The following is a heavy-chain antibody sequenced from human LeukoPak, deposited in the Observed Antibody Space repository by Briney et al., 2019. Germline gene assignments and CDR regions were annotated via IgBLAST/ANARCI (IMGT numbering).Heavy chain of an antibody. CDR3: ARSIAVAGTDYGY. CDR1: GYSFTSYW. Sequence: RGESLKISCKGSGYSFTSYWIGWVRQMPGKGLEWMGIIYPGDSDTRYSPSFQGQVTISADKSISTAYLQWSSLRASDTAMYYCARSIAVAGTDYGYWGQGTLVTVSS. V-gene: IGHV5-51*01. CDR2: IYPGDSDT. J-gene: IGHJ4*02. D-gene: IGHD6-19*01.